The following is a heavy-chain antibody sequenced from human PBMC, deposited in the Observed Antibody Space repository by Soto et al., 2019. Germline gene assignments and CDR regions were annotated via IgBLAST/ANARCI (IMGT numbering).Heavy chain of an antibody. J-gene: IGHJ4*02. CDR2: ISSNGGST. V-gene: IGHV3-64D*06. CDR3: VKAPVTMIVVVNQFDY. CDR1: GFTFGSYA. D-gene: IGHD3-22*01. Sequence: EGSLRLSCSASGFTFGSYAMHWVRQAPGKGLEYVSAISSNGGSTYYADSVKGRFTISRDNSKNTLYLQMSSLRAEDTAVYYCVKAPVTMIVVVNQFDYWGQGALVTVSS.